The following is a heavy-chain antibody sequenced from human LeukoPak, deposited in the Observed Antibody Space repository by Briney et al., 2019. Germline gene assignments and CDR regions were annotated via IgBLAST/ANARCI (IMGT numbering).Heavy chain of an antibody. J-gene: IGHJ4*02. CDR3: TRATGWLSDY. CDR1: GGTFSSYA. Sequence: ASVKVSCKASGGTFSSYAISWVRQAPGQRLEWMGWISPYNGDTKYAQKFQDRVTMTTDISTSTTYLELRSLKSDDTALYYCTRATGWLSDYWGQGTLVTVSS. D-gene: IGHD6-19*01. V-gene: IGHV1-18*01. CDR2: ISPYNGDT.